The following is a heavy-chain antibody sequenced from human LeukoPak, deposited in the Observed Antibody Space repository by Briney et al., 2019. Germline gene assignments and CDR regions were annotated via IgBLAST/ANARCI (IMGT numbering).Heavy chain of an antibody. CDR2: INPNSGGT. V-gene: IGHV1-2*02. J-gene: IGHJ4*02. CDR3: ARDFMVRGVTTPDY. Sequence: ASVKVSCKASGYIFTGHYLHWVRQAPGQGLEWLGWINPNSGGTNYAQKFQGRVTMTRDTSISTAYMELSSLRSDDTAVFYCARDFMVRGVTTPDYWGQGTLVTVS. D-gene: IGHD3-10*01. CDR1: GYIFTGHY.